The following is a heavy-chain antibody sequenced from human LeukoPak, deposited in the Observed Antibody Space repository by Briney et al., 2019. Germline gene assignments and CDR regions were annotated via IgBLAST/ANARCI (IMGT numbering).Heavy chain of an antibody. CDR2: ISSSSSYI. CDR3: AKDSSGGYSSGWSGY. Sequence: GGSLRLSCAASGFTFSSYSMNWVRQAPGKGLEWVSSISSSSSYIYYADSVKGRFTISRDNAKNSLYLQMNSLRAEDTAVYYCAKDSSGGYSSGWSGYWGQGTLVTVSS. D-gene: IGHD6-19*01. V-gene: IGHV3-21*04. CDR1: GFTFSSYS. J-gene: IGHJ4*02.